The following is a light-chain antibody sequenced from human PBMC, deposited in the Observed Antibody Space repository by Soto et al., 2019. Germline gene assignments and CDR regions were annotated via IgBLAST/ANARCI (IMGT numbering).Light chain of an antibody. CDR1: QSVSSSY. CDR2: GAS. CDR3: QQYGST. Sequence: SVLTQSPGTLSLSPGERATLSCRASQSVSSSYLAWYQQKPGQAPRLLIYGASSRATGIPDRFSGSGSGTDFTLTISRLEPEDFAVYYCQQYGSTFGQGTKV. V-gene: IGKV3-20*01. J-gene: IGKJ1*01.